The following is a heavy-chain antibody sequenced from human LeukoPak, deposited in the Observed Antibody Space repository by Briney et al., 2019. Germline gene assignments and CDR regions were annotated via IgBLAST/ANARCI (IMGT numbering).Heavy chain of an antibody. Sequence: SETLSLTCAVSGYSISSGYYWGWIRQPPGKGLEWIGSIYHSGSTYYNPSLKSRVTISVDTSKNQFSLKLSSVTAADTAVYYCARRHYYDSSGDNYYYMDVWGKGTTVTVSS. J-gene: IGHJ6*03. V-gene: IGHV4-38-2*01. CDR3: ARRHYYDSSGDNYYYMDV. D-gene: IGHD3-22*01. CDR2: IYHSGST. CDR1: GYSISSGYY.